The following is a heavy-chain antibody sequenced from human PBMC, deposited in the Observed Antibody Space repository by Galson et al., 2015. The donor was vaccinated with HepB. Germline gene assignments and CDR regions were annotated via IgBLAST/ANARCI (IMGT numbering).Heavy chain of an antibody. CDR3: AREVGGYGKLDY. J-gene: IGHJ4*02. V-gene: IGHV4-61*02. CDR1: GGSISSGSYF. Sequence: TLSLTCTVSGGSISSGSYFWSWIRQPAGKGLEWIGRIDTSGTTYYNPSLRSRVTISLDTSKNQFSLNLNSVTAADTAVYYCAREVGGYGKLDYWGQGTLVTVSS. D-gene: IGHD3-16*01. CDR2: IDTSGTT.